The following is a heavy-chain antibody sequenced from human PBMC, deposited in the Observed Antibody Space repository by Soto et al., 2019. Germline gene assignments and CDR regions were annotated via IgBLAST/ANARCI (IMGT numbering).Heavy chain of an antibody. J-gene: IGHJ6*02. CDR1: GFTFEYYA. D-gene: IGHD6-13*01. V-gene: IGHV3-9*01. CDR2: ISWNSGSI. Sequence: GGSLRSSCAASGFTFEYYAMHWVRQAPGKVLEWVSGISWNSGSIGYADSVKGRFTSSRDNAKNSLYLQMNSLRAEDTALYYCATDTAELGCMAVVGQLTTVTVSS. CDR3: ATDTAELGCMAV.